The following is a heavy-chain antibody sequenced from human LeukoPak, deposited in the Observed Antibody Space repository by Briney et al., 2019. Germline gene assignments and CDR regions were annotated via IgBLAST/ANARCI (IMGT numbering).Heavy chain of an antibody. CDR3: TSFYETN. CDR1: GFIFTKYW. V-gene: IGHV3-74*01. CDR2: VNSDGSAT. J-gene: IGHJ4*02. Sequence: GGSLRLSCAASGFIFTKYWMHWVRQAPGKGLVWASHVNSDGSATSYADSVKGRFTISRDNAKNTVYLHMNSLRVEDTAVYYCTSFYETNWGQGTLVTVSS. D-gene: IGHD2/OR15-2a*01.